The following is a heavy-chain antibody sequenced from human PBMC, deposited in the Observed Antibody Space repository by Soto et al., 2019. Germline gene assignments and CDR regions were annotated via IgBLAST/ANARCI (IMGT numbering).Heavy chain of an antibody. Sequence: PSETLSLTCAVYGGSFSGYYWSWIRQPPGKGLEWIGEINHSGSTNYNPSLKSRVTISVDTSKNQFSLKLSSVTAAGTAVYYCARLTFGGVIVLRGYSLWWFDPWGQGTLVTVSS. CDR2: INHSGST. D-gene: IGHD3-16*02. CDR1: GGSFSGYY. V-gene: IGHV4-34*01. J-gene: IGHJ5*02. CDR3: ARLTFGGVIVLRGYSLWWFDP.